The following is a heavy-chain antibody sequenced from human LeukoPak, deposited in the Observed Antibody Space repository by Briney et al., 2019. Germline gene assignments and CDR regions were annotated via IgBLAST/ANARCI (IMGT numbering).Heavy chain of an antibody. Sequence: EASVKVSCKASGYTFTSYGISWVRQAPGQGLEWMGWISTSNGNTNYAQKFQGRVTMTTDTSTSTAYMELRTLRSDDTAVYYCARNRGYSYGRNWGMASLGYWGQGTLVTVSS. D-gene: IGHD5-18*01. J-gene: IGHJ4*02. V-gene: IGHV1-18*01. CDR2: ISTSNGNT. CDR1: GYTFTSYG. CDR3: ARNRGYSYGRNWGMASLGY.